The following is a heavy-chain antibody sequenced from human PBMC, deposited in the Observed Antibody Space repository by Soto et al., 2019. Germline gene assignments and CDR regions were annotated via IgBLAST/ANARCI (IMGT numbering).Heavy chain of an antibody. D-gene: IGHD3-10*01. Sequence: QVQLVQSGAEVKKPGASVKVSCKASGYTFIRYFIHWVRQAPGQGLEWVGTINPSGGSPNYAQKFQGRVTMTWDTSTSTVCMEVSGVRSEDTALYYCARGSGAIIDYWGQGTLVTVSS. J-gene: IGHJ4*02. V-gene: IGHV1-46*01. CDR1: GYTFIRYF. CDR3: ARGSGAIIDY. CDR2: INPSGGSP.